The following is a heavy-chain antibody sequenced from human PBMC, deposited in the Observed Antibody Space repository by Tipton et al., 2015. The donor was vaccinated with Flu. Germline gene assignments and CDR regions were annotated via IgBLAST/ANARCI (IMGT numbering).Heavy chain of an antibody. D-gene: IGHD5-18*01. V-gene: IGHV1-18*01. CDR2: ISPYNGNT. Sequence: QSGAEVKKSGSSVKVSCKASGDTFSNYVISWVRQAPGQGLEWMGWISPYNGNTNYAENLQDRVTMTTDTSTTTAYLEVRSLRSDDTAVYYCARGGWIPSPLDYWGQGTLVTVSS. J-gene: IGHJ4*02. CDR1: GDTFSNYV. CDR3: ARGGWIPSPLDY.